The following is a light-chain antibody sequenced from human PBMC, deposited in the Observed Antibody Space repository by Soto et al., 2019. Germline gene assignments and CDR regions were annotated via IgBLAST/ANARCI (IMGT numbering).Light chain of an antibody. V-gene: IGKV3-15*01. CDR2: DAS. CDR1: QSISSK. Sequence: EIVMTQSPATLSVSPGERATLSCRASQSISSKLAWYQQRPGQAPRLLIFDASTRATGVPVRFRGSGSGTEFTLAISGLQSEDFAGYCCQQYDKWPPTVGGGTKVEIK. J-gene: IGKJ4*01. CDR3: QQYDKWPPT.